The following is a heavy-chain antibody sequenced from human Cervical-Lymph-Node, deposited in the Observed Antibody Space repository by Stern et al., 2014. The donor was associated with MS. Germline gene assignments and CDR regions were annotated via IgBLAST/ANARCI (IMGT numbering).Heavy chain of an antibody. CDR3: ARQDAVAGLDY. V-gene: IGHV1-69*01. CDR2: IIPILVTP. CDR1: GDTSKNDP. D-gene: IGHD6-19*01. J-gene: IGHJ4*02. Sequence: QMQLVQSGAEVKKPGSSVKVSCKSSGDTSKNDPISWVRQAPGQGLEWMGGIIPILVTPSYAQKFQVRVTITADGSTGTVYMEISSLRSEDTAVYYCARQDAVAGLDYWGQGTLVTVSS.